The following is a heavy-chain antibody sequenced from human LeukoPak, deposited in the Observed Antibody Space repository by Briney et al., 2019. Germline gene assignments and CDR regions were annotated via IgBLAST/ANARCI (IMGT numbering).Heavy chain of an antibody. CDR3: ARSTGGAAAGPDY. V-gene: IGHV3-30-3*01. CDR1: GFTFSSYA. D-gene: IGHD6-13*01. CDR2: ISYDGSNK. J-gene: IGHJ4*02. Sequence: GRSLRLSCAASGFTFSSYAMNWVRQAPGKGLEWVAVISYDGSNKYYADSVKGRFTISRDNSKNTLCLQMNSLRAEDTAVYYCARSTGGAAAGPDYWGQGTLVTVSS.